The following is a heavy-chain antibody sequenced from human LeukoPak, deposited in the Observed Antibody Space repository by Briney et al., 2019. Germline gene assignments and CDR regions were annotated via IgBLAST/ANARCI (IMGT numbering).Heavy chain of an antibody. J-gene: IGHJ4*02. CDR3: ATEPPPRHGYFDY. CDR1: GFTFSSYA. Sequence: GGSLRLSCAASGFTFSSYAMHWVRQAPGKGLEWVAVISYDGSNKYYADSVKGRFTISRDNSKNTLYLQMNSLRAEDTAVYYCATEPPPRHGYFDYWGQGTLVTVSS. V-gene: IGHV3-30-3*01. D-gene: IGHD1-26*01. CDR2: ISYDGSNK.